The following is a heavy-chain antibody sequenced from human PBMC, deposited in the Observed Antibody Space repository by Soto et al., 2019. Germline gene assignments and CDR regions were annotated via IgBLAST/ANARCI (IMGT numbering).Heavy chain of an antibody. CDR1: GFSVSSSD. CDR2: IYSGGST. CDR3: GTSSRKDYHFAMDV. D-gene: IGHD6-6*01. Sequence: GGSLRLSCAASGFSVSSSDKSWVRQVPGEGLEWVSVIYSGGSTHDADYVKGRFSVSRDTSKNTVDLQMNSLRVDDTAVYYCGTSSRKDYHFAMDVWGQGTAVTVSS. J-gene: IGHJ6*02. V-gene: IGHV3-53*01.